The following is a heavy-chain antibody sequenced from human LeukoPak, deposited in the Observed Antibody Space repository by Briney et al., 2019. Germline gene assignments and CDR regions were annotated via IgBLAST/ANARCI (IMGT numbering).Heavy chain of an antibody. CDR3: ARGPPHLWFGESSPTLFDY. V-gene: IGHV3-9*01. Sequence: PGGSLRLSCAASGFPFDDYAMHWVRQGPGKGLEWVSGLSWNSGTTDYADSVKGRFTISRDNAKNSLYLQMNSLRAEDTAVCYCARGPPHLWFGESSPTLFDYWGQGTLVTVSS. CDR2: LSWNSGTT. CDR1: GFPFDDYA. J-gene: IGHJ4*02. D-gene: IGHD3-10*01.